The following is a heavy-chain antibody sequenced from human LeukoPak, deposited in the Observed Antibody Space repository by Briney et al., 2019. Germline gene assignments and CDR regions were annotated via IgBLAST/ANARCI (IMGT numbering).Heavy chain of an antibody. Sequence: ASVKVACKDSGYTFTSYGMSWVRQAPGQGLEWMEWISACNGNTNYAQKLQGRVTTTTATSTSTAYMELRSLRSDDTAVYYCARASRKADYYGMDVCGQGTTVTVSS. CDR1: GYTFTSYG. J-gene: IGHJ6*02. V-gene: IGHV1-18*01. CDR2: ISACNGNT. CDR3: ARASRKADYYGMDV.